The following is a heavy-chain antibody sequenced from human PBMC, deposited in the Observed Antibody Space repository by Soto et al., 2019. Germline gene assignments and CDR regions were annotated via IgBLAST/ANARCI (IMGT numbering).Heavy chain of an antibody. J-gene: IGHJ1*01. CDR1: GFTFSSYA. CDR2: ISGSGDST. CDR3: AKDKESGYYYFQH. V-gene: IGHV3-23*01. Sequence: GGSLRLSCAASGFTFSSYAMSWVRQAPGKGLEWVSSISGSGDSTYYADSMKGRFTISRDNSKNTLYLQMNSLRAEDTAVYYCAKDKESGYYYFQHWGQGTLVTVSS. D-gene: IGHD3-22*01.